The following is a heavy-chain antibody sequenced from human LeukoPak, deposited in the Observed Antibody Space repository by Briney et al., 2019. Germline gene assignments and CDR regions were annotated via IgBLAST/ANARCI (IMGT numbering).Heavy chain of an antibody. V-gene: IGHV3-23*01. CDR3: AKDRGYYYYMDV. Sequence: PGGSLRLSCAASGFTFSSYAMSWVRQAPGKGLEWVSAISGSGGSTYYADSVKGRFTISRDNSKNTLCLQMNSLRAEDTAVYYCAKDRGYYYYMDVWGKGTTVTVSS. J-gene: IGHJ6*03. CDR1: GFTFSSYA. CDR2: ISGSGGST.